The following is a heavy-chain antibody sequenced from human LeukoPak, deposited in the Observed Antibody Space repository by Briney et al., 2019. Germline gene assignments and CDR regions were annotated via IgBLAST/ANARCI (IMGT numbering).Heavy chain of an antibody. V-gene: IGHV3-30*18. CDR3: AKSRPSGTSDAFDI. CDR2: ISYDGSNK. J-gene: IGHJ3*02. Sequence: PGRSLRLSCAASGFTFSSYCMHWVRQAPGKGLEWVAVISYDGSNKYYADSVKGRFTISRDNSKNTLYLQMNSLRAEDTAVYYCAKSRPSGTSDAFDIWGQGTMVTVSS. D-gene: IGHD1-26*01. CDR1: GFTFSSYC.